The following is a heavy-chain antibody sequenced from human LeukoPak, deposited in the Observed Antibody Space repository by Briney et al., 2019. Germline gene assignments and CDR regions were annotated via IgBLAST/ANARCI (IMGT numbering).Heavy chain of an antibody. CDR1: GGSISSYY. D-gene: IGHD2/OR15-2a*01. CDR3: ARGGNRYFDY. CDR2: IYTNEST. V-gene: IGHV4-4*07. J-gene: IGHJ4*02. Sequence: SETLSLACSVSGGSISSYYWSWIRQPARKGLEWIGRIYTNESTNYNPSLKSRVTMTVDTSKNQFSLTLSSVTAADTAVYYCARGGNRYFDYWGQGTLVTVSS.